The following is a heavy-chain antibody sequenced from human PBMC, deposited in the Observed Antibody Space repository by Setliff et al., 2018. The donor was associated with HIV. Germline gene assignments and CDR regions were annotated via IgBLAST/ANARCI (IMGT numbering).Heavy chain of an antibody. CDR1: GYTFTRYA. J-gene: IGHJ6*02. Sequence: GASVKVSCKASGYTFTRYAVHWVRQAPGQRLEWMGGIIPIFGTANYAQKFQGRVTITTDESTSTAYMELSSLRFDDTAVYYCARDVEHMMDVWGQGTTVTVSS. CDR2: IIPIFGTA. V-gene: IGHV1-69*05. CDR3: ARDVEHMMDV.